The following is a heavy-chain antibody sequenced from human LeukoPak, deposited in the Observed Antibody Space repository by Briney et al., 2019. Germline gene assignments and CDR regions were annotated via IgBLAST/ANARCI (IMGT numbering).Heavy chain of an antibody. D-gene: IGHD2-15*01. CDR3: ARDHEGYCSGGSCSLFDY. V-gene: IGHV3-21*01. CDR1: GFTFSSYS. J-gene: IGHJ4*02. Sequence: GGSLRLSCAASGFTFSSYSMNWVRQAPGKGLEWVSSISSSSSYIYYAHSVKGRFTISRDNAKNSLYLQMNSLRAEDTAVYYCARDHEGYCSGGSCSLFDYWGQGTLVTVSS. CDR2: ISSSSSYI.